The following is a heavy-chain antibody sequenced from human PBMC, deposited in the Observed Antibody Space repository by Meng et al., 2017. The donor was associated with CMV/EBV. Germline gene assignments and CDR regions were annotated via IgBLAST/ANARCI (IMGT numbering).Heavy chain of an antibody. Sequence: VQVARSRPDPGNTSDTLSRTFNASGGSISRYYWGWIRQPAGKGLEWIGRIYTSGSTNYDPSLKSRVTMSVDTSKNQFSLKLSSVTAADTAVYYCARSMVVAGDWFDPWGQGTLVTVSS. D-gene: IGHD2-15*01. CDR3: ARSMVVAGDWFDP. CDR1: GGSISRYY. J-gene: IGHJ5*02. V-gene: IGHV4-4*07. CDR2: IYTSGST.